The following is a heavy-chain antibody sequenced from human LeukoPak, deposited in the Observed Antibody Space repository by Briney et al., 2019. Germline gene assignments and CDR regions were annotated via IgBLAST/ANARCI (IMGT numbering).Heavy chain of an antibody. CDR3: ARDQWSGSYYGLNPFDL. Sequence: GRSLRLSCAASGFTFSSYAMRCVRQAPGKGLEWVAVISYEGSNKYYADSVKGRFTISRDNSKNTLYLQMNSLRAEDKAVYYCARDQWSGSYYGLNPFDLWGRGTLVTVSS. CDR2: ISYEGSNK. CDR1: GFTFSSYA. J-gene: IGHJ2*01. V-gene: IGHV3-30-3*01. D-gene: IGHD1-26*01.